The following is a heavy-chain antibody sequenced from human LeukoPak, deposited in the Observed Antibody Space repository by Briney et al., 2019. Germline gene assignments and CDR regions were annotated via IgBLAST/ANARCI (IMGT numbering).Heavy chain of an antibody. D-gene: IGHD5-18*01. J-gene: IGHJ4*02. V-gene: IGHV4-59*01. CDR2: IYYSGST. CDR1: GGSISRYD. Sequence: SETLSLTSTVSGGSISRYDWSWIRQPPGKGLKWIGYIYYSGSTNYNPYLKSRVSISVDTSKNQFALRLRSVTAADTAVYYCARRPPDMVAFDYWGQGTLVTVSS. CDR3: ARRPPDMVAFDY.